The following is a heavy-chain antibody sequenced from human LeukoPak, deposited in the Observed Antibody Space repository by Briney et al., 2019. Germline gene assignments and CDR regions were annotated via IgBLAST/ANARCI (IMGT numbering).Heavy chain of an antibody. CDR1: GFTFSSYS. J-gene: IGHJ4*02. CDR3: ARHANGYYFDY. D-gene: IGHD1-1*01. CDR2: ISSSSSYI. V-gene: IGHV3-21*01. Sequence: PGGSLRLSCAASGFTFSSYSMNWVRQAPGKGLEWVSSISSSSSYIYYADSVKGRFTISRDNAKNSLYLQMNRLRVEDTAVYYCARHANGYYFDYWGQGTLVTVSS.